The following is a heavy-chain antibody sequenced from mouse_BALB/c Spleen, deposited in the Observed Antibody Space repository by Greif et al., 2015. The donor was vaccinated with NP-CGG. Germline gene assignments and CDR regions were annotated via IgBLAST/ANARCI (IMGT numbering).Heavy chain of an antibody. CDR2: INPSNGGT. J-gene: IGHJ2*01. Sequence: VQLQQSGAELVKPGASVKLSCKASGYTFTSYYMYWVKQRPGQGLEWIGEINPSNGGTNFNEKFKSKATLTVDKSSSTAYMQLSSLTSEDSAVYYCTRSGGLDYWGQGTTLTVSS. CDR3: TRSGGLDY. V-gene: IGHV1S81*02. D-gene: IGHD1-1*02. CDR1: GYTFTSYY.